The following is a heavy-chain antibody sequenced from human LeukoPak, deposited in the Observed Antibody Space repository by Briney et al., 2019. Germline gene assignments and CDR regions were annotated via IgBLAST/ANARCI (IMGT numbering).Heavy chain of an antibody. CDR1: GGSISRIIDY. CDR2: IYYSGGT. D-gene: IGHD1-26*01. J-gene: IGHJ4*02. Sequence: PSETLSLTCTVSGGSISRIIDYWGWIRQPPGKGLEWIGSIYYSGGTFYNPSLKSRVTISVDTSKNQFSLKLSSMTAADTAIYYCARNESILGTTGLNDFFDDWGLGTLVTVSS. CDR3: ARNESILGTTGLNDFFDD. V-gene: IGHV4-39*01.